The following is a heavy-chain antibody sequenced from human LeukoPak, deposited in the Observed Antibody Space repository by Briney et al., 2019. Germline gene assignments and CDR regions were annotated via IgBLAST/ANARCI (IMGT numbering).Heavy chain of an antibody. Sequence: SVKVSCKASGGTFSSYAISWVRQAPGQGLEWMGGIIPIFGTANYAQKFQGRVTITADESTSTAYMELSSLRSEDTAVYYCARVPQSGWYSPHTFDYWGQGTLVTVSS. J-gene: IGHJ4*02. CDR2: IIPIFGTA. V-gene: IGHV1-69*13. D-gene: IGHD6-19*01. CDR3: ARVPQSGWYSPHTFDY. CDR1: GGTFSSYA.